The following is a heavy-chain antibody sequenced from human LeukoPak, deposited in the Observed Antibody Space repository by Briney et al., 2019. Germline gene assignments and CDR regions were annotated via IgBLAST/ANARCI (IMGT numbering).Heavy chain of an antibody. CDR3: ARGPVVVPAGTWFDP. Sequence: ASVKVSCKASGYTFTSYGISWVRQAPGQGLEWMGWISAYNGNTNYAQKLQGRVTMTTDTSTSTAYMELRSLRSDDTAVYYCARGPVVVPAGTWFDPWGQGTLVTVSS. D-gene: IGHD2-2*01. CDR2: ISAYNGNT. V-gene: IGHV1-18*01. CDR1: GYTFTSYG. J-gene: IGHJ5*02.